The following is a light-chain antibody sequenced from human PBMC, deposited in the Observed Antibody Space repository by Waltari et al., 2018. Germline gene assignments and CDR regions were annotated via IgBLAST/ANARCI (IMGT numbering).Light chain of an antibody. J-gene: IGLJ1*01. CDR2: EVS. CDR3: CSYAGSSTYV. V-gene: IGLV2-23*02. CDR1: SSDVGSYNL. Sequence: QSALTHPASVSGSPGQSITISSTGTSSDVGSYNLVPWYQQHPGKAPKLMIYEVSKRPSGVSNRFSGSKSGNTASLTISGLQAEDEADYYCCSYAGSSTYVFGTGTKVTVL.